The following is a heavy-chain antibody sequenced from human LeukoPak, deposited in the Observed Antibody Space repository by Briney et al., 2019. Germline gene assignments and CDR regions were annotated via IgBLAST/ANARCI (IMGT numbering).Heavy chain of an antibody. CDR2: VYYSGNT. D-gene: IGHD3-16*02. CDR3: ARGRYPPAVGYFDY. CDR1: GGSISSGGYY. J-gene: IGHJ4*02. Sequence: TLILTCTVSGGSISSGGYYWSCIRQHPGKGLEWIGYVYYSGNTYYNPGLKSRVAVSVDTSKNQFSLKLSSVTAADTAVYYCARGRYPPAVGYFDYWGQGTLVTVSS. V-gene: IGHV4-31*03.